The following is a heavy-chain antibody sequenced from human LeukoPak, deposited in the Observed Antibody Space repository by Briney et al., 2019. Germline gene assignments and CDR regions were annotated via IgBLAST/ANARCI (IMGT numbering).Heavy chain of an antibody. J-gene: IGHJ4*02. V-gene: IGHV1-2*02. D-gene: IGHD3-22*01. CDR3: ARGGYYDSSGYYRK. CDR2: INPNSGGT. CDR1: GYTFTGYY. Sequence: ASVKVSCKASGYTFTGYYMHWVRQAPGQGLEWMGWINPNSGGTNYAQKFQGRVTMTRDTSISTAYMELSRLRSDDTAVYYCARGGYYDSSGYYRKWGEGALVTVSS.